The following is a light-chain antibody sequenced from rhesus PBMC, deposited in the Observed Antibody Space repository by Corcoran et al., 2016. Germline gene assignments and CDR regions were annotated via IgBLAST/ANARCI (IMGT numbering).Light chain of an antibody. Sequence: DIQMTQSPSSLSASVGDTVTITCRASQSISSWLAWYQQKPGKAPKLLLYKASSLQSGVPSRLSGSGAGTDFTRTISSLQSEDFATYYCQQYSSSPWTFGQGTKVEIK. CDR3: QQYSSSPWT. CDR2: KAS. J-gene: IGKJ1*01. V-gene: IGKV1-22*01. CDR1: QSISSW.